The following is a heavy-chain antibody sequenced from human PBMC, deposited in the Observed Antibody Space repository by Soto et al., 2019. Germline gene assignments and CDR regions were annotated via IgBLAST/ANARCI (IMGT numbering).Heavy chain of an antibody. CDR1: GSSVRSKY. Sequence: GWSLRLSCAASGSSVRSKYINWVRQAPGKGLEWLSTIYTGGNTYYADSVRGRFTISRDNSRNTVFLQMNSLGAEDTAIYYCVRDVGPWGEGTLVTVSS. V-gene: IGHV3-53*01. J-gene: IGHJ5*02. CDR3: VRDVGP. CDR2: IYTGGNT.